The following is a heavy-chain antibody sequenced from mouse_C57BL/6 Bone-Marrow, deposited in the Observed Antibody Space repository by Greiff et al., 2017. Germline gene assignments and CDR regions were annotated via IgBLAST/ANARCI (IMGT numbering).Heavy chain of an antibody. D-gene: IGHD1-1*01. CDR3: ARLLRYRGRVWYFDV. J-gene: IGHJ1*03. CDR1: GYTFTSYG. V-gene: IGHV1-81*01. Sequence: VKLVESGAELARPGASVKLSCKASGYTFTSYGISWVKQRTGQGLEWIGEIYPRSGNTYYNEKFKGKATLTADKSSSTAYMELRSLTSEDSAVYFCARLLRYRGRVWYFDVWGTGTTVTVSS. CDR2: IYPRSGNT.